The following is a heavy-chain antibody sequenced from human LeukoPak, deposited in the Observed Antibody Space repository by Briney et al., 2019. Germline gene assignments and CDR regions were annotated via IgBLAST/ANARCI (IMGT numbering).Heavy chain of an antibody. CDR1: GSTFSGYW. J-gene: IGHJ4*02. Sequence: GGSLRLSCAASGSTFSGYWVHWVRHAPGKGLVWVSRINGDGSSTNYADSVRGRFTISRDNAKNTLYLQMNSLRAEDTAVYYCAGHGSNGYWGQGTPVTVSS. V-gene: IGHV3-74*01. CDR2: INGDGSST. D-gene: IGHD2-8*01. CDR3: AGHGSNGY.